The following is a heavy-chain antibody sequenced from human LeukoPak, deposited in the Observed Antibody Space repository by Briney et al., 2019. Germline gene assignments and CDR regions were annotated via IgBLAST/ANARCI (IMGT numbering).Heavy chain of an antibody. Sequence: SETLSLTCTVSGYSVISDYYWGWIRQSTPGKGLEWIGTIYYRGSSYYNPSLKSRVTISVDTSNNQFSLKLSSVTAADTAVYYCARQVGRGTQIYYMDVWGRGTTVTVSS. CDR2: IYYRGSS. CDR1: GYSVISDYY. CDR3: ARQVGRGTQIYYMDV. D-gene: IGHD3-16*01. V-gene: IGHV4-38-2*02. J-gene: IGHJ6*03.